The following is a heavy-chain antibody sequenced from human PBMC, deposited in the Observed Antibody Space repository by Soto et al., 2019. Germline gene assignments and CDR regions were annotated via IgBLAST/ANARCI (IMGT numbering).Heavy chain of an antibody. CDR2: ISGSGGST. Sequence: EVQLLESGGGLVQPGGSLRLSCAASGFTFSSYAMSWVHQAPGKGLEWVSAISGSGGSTYYADSVKGRFTISRDNSKNTLYLQMNSLRAEDTAVYYCAKGEIVVVPAAFSGFDPWGQGTLVTVSS. V-gene: IGHV3-23*01. CDR1: GFTFSSYA. D-gene: IGHD2-2*01. J-gene: IGHJ5*02. CDR3: AKGEIVVVPAAFSGFDP.